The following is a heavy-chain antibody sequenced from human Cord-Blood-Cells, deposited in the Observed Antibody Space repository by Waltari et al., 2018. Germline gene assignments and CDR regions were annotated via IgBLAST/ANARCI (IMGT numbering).Heavy chain of an antibody. CDR2: ISYSGTT. CDR1: GGSISSSSYY. Sequence: QLQLQESGPGLVKPSETLSLTCTVSGGSISSSSYYWGWIRQPPGKGLEWIGRISYSGTTTYNPSLKSRVTISVDTSKNQFSLKLSSVTAADTAVYYCARRSIAAAGTDYWGQGTLVTVSS. J-gene: IGHJ4*02. D-gene: IGHD6-13*01. V-gene: IGHV4-39*01. CDR3: ARRSIAAAGTDY.